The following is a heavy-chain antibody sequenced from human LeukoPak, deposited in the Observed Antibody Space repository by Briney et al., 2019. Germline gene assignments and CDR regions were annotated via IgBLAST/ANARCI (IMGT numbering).Heavy chain of an antibody. V-gene: IGHV3-66*01. CDR3: ARGTVTPGADYMDV. CDR2: IYSGGIT. D-gene: IGHD4-11*01. Sequence: PGGSLRLPCAASGFSVTSNYMSWVRQAPGKGLEWVAVIYSGGITSYADSVKGRFTISRDTSKNTVYLQMNSLRAEDTAMYYCARGTVTPGADYMDVWGKGTTVTISS. CDR1: GFSVTSNY. J-gene: IGHJ6*03.